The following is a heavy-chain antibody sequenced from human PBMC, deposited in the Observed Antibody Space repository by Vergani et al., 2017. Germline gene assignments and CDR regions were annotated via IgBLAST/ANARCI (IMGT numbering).Heavy chain of an antibody. CDR3: ARRSRGIAAAGTHSNAFDI. CDR2: IYPGDSDT. J-gene: IGHJ3*02. D-gene: IGHD6-13*01. V-gene: IGHV5-51*03. CDR1: GYSFTSYW. Sequence: EVQLVQSGAEVKKPGESLKISCKGSGYSFTSYWIGWVRQMPGNGLEWMGIIYPGDSDTRYSPSFQGQVTISADKSISTAYLQWSSLKASDTAMYYCARRSRGIAAAGTHSNAFDIWGQGTMVTVSS.